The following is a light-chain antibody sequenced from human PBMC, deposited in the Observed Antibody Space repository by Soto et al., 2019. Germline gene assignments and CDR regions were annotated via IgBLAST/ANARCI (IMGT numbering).Light chain of an antibody. CDR2: ATY. Sequence: DIQMTQSPSTLSASVGDRVTITCRASQSINYLNWYQQESGKAPKLLIYATYNSQTGVPSRFSGSGSGTEFTLTISDLQREDFATYYCQQSDRTPLTFGGGTKVEI. J-gene: IGKJ4*01. CDR3: QQSDRTPLT. CDR1: QSINY. V-gene: IGKV1-39*01.